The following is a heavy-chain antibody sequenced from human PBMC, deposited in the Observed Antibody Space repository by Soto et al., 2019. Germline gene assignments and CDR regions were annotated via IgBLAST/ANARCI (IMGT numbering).Heavy chain of an antibody. CDR3: AKKSSNYYDSSGYSDY. Sequence: EVQLLESGGGLVQPGGSLRLSCAASGFTFSSYAMSWVRQAPGKGLEWVSAISGSGGSTYYADSVKGRFTISRDKSKNTRDRQMNSLRAEDTAVYYCAKKSSNYYDSSGYSDYWGQGTLVTVSS. D-gene: IGHD3-22*01. CDR1: GFTFSSYA. J-gene: IGHJ4*02. V-gene: IGHV3-23*01. CDR2: ISGSGGST.